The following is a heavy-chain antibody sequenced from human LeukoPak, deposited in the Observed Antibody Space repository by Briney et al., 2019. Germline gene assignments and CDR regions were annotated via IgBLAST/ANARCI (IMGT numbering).Heavy chain of an antibody. J-gene: IGHJ4*02. Sequence: RITMSVDTSKNQFYLNLSSVTAADTAVYYCARGRVVAAAGRFFDYWGQGTLVTVSS. V-gene: IGHV4-55*08. CDR3: ARGRVVAAAGRFFDY. D-gene: IGHD6-13*01.